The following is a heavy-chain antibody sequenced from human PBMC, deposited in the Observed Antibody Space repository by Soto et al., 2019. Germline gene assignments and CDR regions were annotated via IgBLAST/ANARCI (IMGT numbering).Heavy chain of an antibody. J-gene: IGHJ4*02. CDR2: INPSGGTT. D-gene: IGHD2-15*01. CDR1: GYTFTRCN. V-gene: IGHV1-46*01. CDR3: ARVRGGGREYFFDY. Sequence: ASVKVSCKASGYTFTRCNVHWVRQAPGQGLEWMAIINPSGGTTYYVQKFEGRVTLTTDTSTSPVYMELSSLRSDDTAVYYCARVRGGGREYFFDYWRQGTLVPVSS.